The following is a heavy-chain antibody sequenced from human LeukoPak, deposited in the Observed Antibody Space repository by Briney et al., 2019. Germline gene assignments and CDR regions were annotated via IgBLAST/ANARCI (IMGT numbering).Heavy chain of an antibody. V-gene: IGHV3-7*05. J-gene: IGHJ4*02. Sequence: PGGSLRLSCAASGFTFSSCWMSWVRQAPRKGLEWVANIKQDGSEKYYVDSVKGRFTISRDNAKNSLYLQMNSLRAEDTAVYYCAKEVIAAGGNFEYWGQGTLVTVSS. CDR3: AKEVIAAGGNFEY. D-gene: IGHD6-13*01. CDR2: IKQDGSEK. CDR1: GFTFSSCW.